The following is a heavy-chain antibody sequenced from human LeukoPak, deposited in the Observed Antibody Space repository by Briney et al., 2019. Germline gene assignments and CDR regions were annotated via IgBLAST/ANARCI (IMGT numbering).Heavy chain of an antibody. CDR1: GFTFISYA. D-gene: IGHD3-10*01. J-gene: IGHJ6*04. Sequence: GGSLRLSYAASGFTFISYAMSSVRQAPGKGLEWVSAISGSGGSTYYADSVKGRFTISRDNSKNTLYLQMNSLRAEDTAVYYCAKDSYYYGSGSYYLSRYYYYGMDVWGKGTTVTVSS. CDR2: ISGSGGST. CDR3: AKDSYYYGSGSYYLSRYYYYGMDV. V-gene: IGHV3-23*01.